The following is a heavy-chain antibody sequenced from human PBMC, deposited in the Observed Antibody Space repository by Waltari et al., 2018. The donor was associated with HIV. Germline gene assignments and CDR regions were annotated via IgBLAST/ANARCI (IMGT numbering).Heavy chain of an antibody. CDR2: IYYSRST. J-gene: IGHJ4*02. CDR1: GGSFSGYY. CDR3: ARGEEGYCAY. V-gene: IGHV4-34*01. Sequence: QAQLQQWGAGLLSASETLSLTCAVYGGSFSGYYCCWIRQPPGKGGEWIGDIYYSRSTNYNPSLKSRVTISVDTSKNQYSRKLSSVTAADTVVYYCARGEEGYCAYWGQGTLVTVAS.